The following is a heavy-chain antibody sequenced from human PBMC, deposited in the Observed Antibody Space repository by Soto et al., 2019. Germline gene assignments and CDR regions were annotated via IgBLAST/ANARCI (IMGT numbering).Heavy chain of an antibody. CDR3: ARQIGLLWFGEFPNWFDP. V-gene: IGHV4-59*08. CDR2: IYYSGST. CDR1: GGSISSYY. Sequence: SETLSLTCTVSGGSISSYYWSWIRQPPGKGLEWIGYIYYSGSTNYNPSLKSRVTISVDTSKNQFSLKLSSVTAADTAVYYCARQIGLLWFGEFPNWFDPWGQGTLVTVSS. D-gene: IGHD3-10*01. J-gene: IGHJ5*02.